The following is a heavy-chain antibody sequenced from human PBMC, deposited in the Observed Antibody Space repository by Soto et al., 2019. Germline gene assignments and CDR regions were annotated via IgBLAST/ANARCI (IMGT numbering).Heavy chain of an antibody. J-gene: IGHJ4*02. Sequence: QVQLVESGGGVVQPGRSLRLSCAASGFTFSSYGMHWVRQAPGKGLEWVAVISYDGSNKYYADSVKGRFTISRDNSKNTLYLQMNSLRAEDTAVYYCAKVKLDGQWLASDYWGQGTLVTVSS. CDR1: GFTFSSYG. D-gene: IGHD6-19*01. CDR2: ISYDGSNK. CDR3: AKVKLDGQWLASDY. V-gene: IGHV3-30*18.